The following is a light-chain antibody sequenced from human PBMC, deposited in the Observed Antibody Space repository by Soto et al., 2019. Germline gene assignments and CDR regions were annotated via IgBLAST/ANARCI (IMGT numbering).Light chain of an antibody. V-gene: IGKV1-39*01. CDR3: QQSYSTPPWT. CDR2: AAS. CDR1: QSIVTY. Sequence: DIQMTQSPSSLSASVGDRVTITCRASQSIVTYLNWYLQKPGKAPKLLIYAASNLQSGVPSRFSSSGSGTDFTLTISSLQPEDFATYFCQQSYSTPPWTFGQGTKVVIK. J-gene: IGKJ1*01.